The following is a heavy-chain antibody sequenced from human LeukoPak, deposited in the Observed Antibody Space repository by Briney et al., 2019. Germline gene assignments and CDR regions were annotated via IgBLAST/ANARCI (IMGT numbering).Heavy chain of an antibody. Sequence: GGSLRLSCAASGFTFSSHWMIWLRQAPGKGLECVANINQDGYEKYYVDSVKGRFTVSRENAKNSLYLQMNSLRAEDTAVYCCARDSEYSSSFAFDIWGPGTVVTVSS. D-gene: IGHD6-13*01. J-gene: IGHJ3*02. CDR1: GFTFSSHW. CDR3: ARDSEYSSSFAFDI. V-gene: IGHV3-7*01. CDR2: INQDGYEK.